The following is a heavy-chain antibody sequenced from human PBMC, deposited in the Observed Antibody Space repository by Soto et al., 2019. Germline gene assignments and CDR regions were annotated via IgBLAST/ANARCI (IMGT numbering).Heavy chain of an antibody. CDR2: FYYSGST. V-gene: IGHV4-39*07. CDR1: GDSISTNSYS. J-gene: IGHJ5*02. Sequence: SETLSLTCTVSGDSISTNSYSWGWSRQPPGQGLEWIGLFYYSGSTHYNPSLKSRLTVSVDTSKNQFSLKLSSVTAADTAVYYCARTSYDSSGTAADPWGQGTLVTVSS. CDR3: ARTSYDSSGTAADP. D-gene: IGHD3-22*01.